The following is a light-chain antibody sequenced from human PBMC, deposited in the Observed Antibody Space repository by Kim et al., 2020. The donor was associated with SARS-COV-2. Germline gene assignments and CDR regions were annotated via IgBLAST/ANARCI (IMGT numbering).Light chain of an antibody. Sequence: GQSITIACTGTSSDVGSYNVGSWYQQHPGKAPKLMIYEVSKRPSGVSNRFSGSKSGNTASLTISGLQAEDEADYYCCSYAGSSTWVFGGGTQLTVL. CDR1: SSDVGSYNV. V-gene: IGLV2-23*02. J-gene: IGLJ3*02. CDR2: EVS. CDR3: CSYAGSSTWV.